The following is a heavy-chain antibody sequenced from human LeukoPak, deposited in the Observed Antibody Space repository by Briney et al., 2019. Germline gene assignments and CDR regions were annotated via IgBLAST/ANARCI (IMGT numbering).Heavy chain of an antibody. CDR3: ARGDSLWFGESLFDY. CDR2: INQDGSEK. Sequence: GGSLRLSCAASGFTFSRYWMSWVRQAPGKGLEWVANINQDGSEKYYVDSMKGRFTISRDNARNSLYLQMNSLTAEDTAVYYCARGDSLWFGESLFDYWGQGNMVTVSS. J-gene: IGHJ4*02. V-gene: IGHV3-7*04. D-gene: IGHD3-10*01. CDR1: GFTFSRYW.